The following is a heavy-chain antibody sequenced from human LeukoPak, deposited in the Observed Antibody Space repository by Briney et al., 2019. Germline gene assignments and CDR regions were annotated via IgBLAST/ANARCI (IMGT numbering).Heavy chain of an antibody. CDR2: IYYSGST. CDR3: ARGDDILTGYRSVTFDY. J-gene: IGHJ4*02. D-gene: IGHD3-9*01. Sequence: SETLSLPCTVSGGSISSYYWSWIRQPPGKGLEWIGYIYYSGSTNYNPSLKSRVTISVDTSKNQFSLKLSSVTAADTAVYYCARGDDILTGYRSVTFDYWGQGTLVTVSS. CDR1: GGSISSYY. V-gene: IGHV4-59*08.